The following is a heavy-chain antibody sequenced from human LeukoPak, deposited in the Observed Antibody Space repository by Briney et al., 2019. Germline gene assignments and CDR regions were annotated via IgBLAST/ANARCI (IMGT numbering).Heavy chain of an antibody. V-gene: IGHV4-34*01. J-gene: IGHJ4*02. CDR3: AAITTNDFDS. CDR2: INHSGST. D-gene: IGHD3-3*01. Sequence: SETLSLTCAVYGGSFSGYYWSWIRQPPGKGLEWIGEINHSGSTNYNPSLKSRVTISVDTSKNQFSLKLSSVTAADTAVYYCAAITTNDFDSWGQGTLVTVSS. CDR1: GGSFSGYY.